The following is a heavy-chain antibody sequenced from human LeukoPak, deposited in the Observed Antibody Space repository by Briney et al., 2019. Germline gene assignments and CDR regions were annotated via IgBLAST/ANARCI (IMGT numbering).Heavy chain of an antibody. J-gene: IGHJ4*02. D-gene: IGHD5-18*01. V-gene: IGHV4-61*01. CDR2: KYYRGST. CDR3: ARGRSYGFDFDS. Sequence: SETLSLTCDVSGASINTCCYYWTWIRQPPGKGLEWIGYKYYRGSTRYNSSLRSRLTISLDTSKNQFSLRLTSVTAADTAVYYCARGRSYGFDFDSWGPGTLVIVSS. CDR1: GASINTCCYY.